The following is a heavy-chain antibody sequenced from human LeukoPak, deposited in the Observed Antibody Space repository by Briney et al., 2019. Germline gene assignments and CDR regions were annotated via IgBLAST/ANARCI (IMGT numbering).Heavy chain of an antibody. CDR3: ARGPTYYDFWSGYYHFDY. Sequence: GGSPRLSCAASGFTFSSYWMSWVRQAPGKGLEWVANIKQDGSEKYYVDSVKGRFTISRDNAKNSLYLQMNSLRAEDTAVYYCARGPTYYDFWSGYYHFDYWGQGTLVTVSS. CDR2: IKQDGSEK. V-gene: IGHV3-7*01. J-gene: IGHJ4*02. CDR1: GFTFSSYW. D-gene: IGHD3-3*01.